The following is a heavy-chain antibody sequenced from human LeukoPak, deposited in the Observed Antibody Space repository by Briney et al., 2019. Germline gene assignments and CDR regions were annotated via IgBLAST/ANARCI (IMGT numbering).Heavy chain of an antibody. CDR1: GFTVSSNY. J-gene: IGHJ4*02. CDR2: IYSGGST. D-gene: IGHD3-22*01. Sequence: GGSLRLSCAASGFTVSSNYMSWVRQAPGKGLEWVSVIYSGGSTYYADSVKGRFTISRDNSKNTLYLQMNSLRAEDTAVYYCARAVGYYHPIDYWGQGTLVTVSS. CDR3: ARAVGYYHPIDY. V-gene: IGHV3-53*01.